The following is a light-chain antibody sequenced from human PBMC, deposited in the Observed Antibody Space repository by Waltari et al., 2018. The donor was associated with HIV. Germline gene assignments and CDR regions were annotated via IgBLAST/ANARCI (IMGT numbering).Light chain of an antibody. V-gene: IGLV2-23*02. CDR3: CSYAGGNSYV. J-gene: IGLJ1*01. CDR1: SRDVGNSNV. Sequence: QSALTQPASVSASPGQSITISCTGTSRDVGNSNVVSWYRQFPDKAPQLLIFEVNKRPSGVSNRFSGSKSGNSASLTIAGLLADDEADYYCCSYAGGNSYVFGTGTKVTVL. CDR2: EVN.